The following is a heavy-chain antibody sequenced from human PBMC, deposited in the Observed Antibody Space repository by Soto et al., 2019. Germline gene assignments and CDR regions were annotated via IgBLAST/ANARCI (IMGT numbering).Heavy chain of an antibody. CDR1: GFSLSTSGVG. CDR2: IYWDDDK. D-gene: IGHD4-17*01. V-gene: IGHV2-5*02. J-gene: IGHJ4*02. Sequence: QITLKESGPTLVKPTQTLTLTCTFSGFSLSTSGVGVGWIRQPPGKALEWLALIYWDDDKRYSPSLKSRLTITKDTSKNQVVLTMTNMDPVDTATDYCAHYYGDEQPRYFDYWGQGTLVTVSS. CDR3: AHYYGDEQPRYFDY.